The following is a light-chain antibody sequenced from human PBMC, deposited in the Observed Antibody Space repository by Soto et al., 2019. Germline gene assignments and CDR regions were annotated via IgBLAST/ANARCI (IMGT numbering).Light chain of an antibody. J-gene: IGKJ1*01. CDR3: LQDYSSPLT. V-gene: IGKV1-6*01. Sequence: QMTQSPSSLSASVGEKIIITCRASRDVGSDVSWYQQKPGQAPKLLIYAASNLYTGVPSRFSGSRSGTEFTLTISSLQPEDFASYYCLQDYSSPLTFGQGTKVDIK. CDR2: AAS. CDR1: RDVGSD.